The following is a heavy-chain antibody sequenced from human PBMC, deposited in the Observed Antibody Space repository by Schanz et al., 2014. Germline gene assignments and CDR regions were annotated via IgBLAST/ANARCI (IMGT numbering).Heavy chain of an antibody. V-gene: IGHV1-69*02. Sequence: QLQLVQSGAEVKKPGSSVKVSCKLSGGTFSSYTISWMRQAPGQGLEWMGKIIPVLNIATYAQRFQGRVSITADTSTNTAYMELSSLTSEDAAVHYCDRGRGVYDYWGQGTLVTVSS. J-gene: IGHJ4*02. CDR2: IIPVLNIA. CDR3: DRGRGVYDY. D-gene: IGHD2-8*01. CDR1: GGTFSSYT.